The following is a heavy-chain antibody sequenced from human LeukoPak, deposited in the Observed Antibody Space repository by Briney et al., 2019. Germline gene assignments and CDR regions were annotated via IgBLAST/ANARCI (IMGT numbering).Heavy chain of an antibody. J-gene: IGHJ4*02. CDR2: IRYDGSNK. D-gene: IGHD3-22*01. V-gene: IGHV3-30*02. Sequence: GGSLRLSCAASGFTFSSYGMHWVRQAPGKGLEWVAFIRYDGSNKYYADSEKGRFTISRDNSKNTLYLQVNSLRAEDTAVYYCAKDPGAGYYDSSGYGPLDYWGQGTLVTVSS. CDR3: AKDPGAGYYDSSGYGPLDY. CDR1: GFTFSSYG.